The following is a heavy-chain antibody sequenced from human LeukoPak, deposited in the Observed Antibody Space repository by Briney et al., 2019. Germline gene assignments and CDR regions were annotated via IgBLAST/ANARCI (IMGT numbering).Heavy chain of an antibody. Sequence: ASVKVSCKVSGYTLTELSMHWVRQAPGKGLEWMGGFDPEDGETIYAQKLQGRVTMTTDTSTSTAYMELRSLRSDDTAVYYCARARGYSSSYHFDYWGQGTLVTVSS. CDR2: FDPEDGET. CDR1: GYTLTELS. V-gene: IGHV1-24*01. CDR3: ARARGYSSSYHFDY. J-gene: IGHJ4*02. D-gene: IGHD6-6*01.